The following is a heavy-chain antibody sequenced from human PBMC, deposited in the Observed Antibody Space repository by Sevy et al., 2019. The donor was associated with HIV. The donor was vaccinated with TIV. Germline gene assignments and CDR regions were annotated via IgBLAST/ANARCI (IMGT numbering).Heavy chain of an antibody. CDR1: GASISNSNYY. CDR2: IYYRQNT. V-gene: IGHV4-39*01. J-gene: IGHJ5*02. Sequence: SETLSLTCTVSGASISNSNYYWGWIRQPPGKGLEWIGDIYYRQNTNYNPSLKSRVTISVDTSKSQFSLKVKSVTAADTAVYYCARRSAAPPNCFDPWGQGTLVTVSS. D-gene: IGHD6-6*01. CDR3: ARRSAAPPNCFDP.